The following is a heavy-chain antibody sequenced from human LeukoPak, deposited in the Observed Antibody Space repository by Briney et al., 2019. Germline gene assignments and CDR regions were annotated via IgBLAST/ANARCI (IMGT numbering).Heavy chain of an antibody. CDR1: GFFFSDYV. V-gene: IGHV3-30*04. Sequence: GSSLRLSCAGSGFFFSDYVMHWVRQAPGKGLEWVAVISFDSTSRYYTDSVKGRFTISRDNSKNTLLLQMDSLKNEDTAMYYCARARRTGYAFGPQADWGQGTLVTVSS. CDR3: ARARRTGYAFGPQAD. J-gene: IGHJ4*02. CDR2: ISFDSTSR. D-gene: IGHD1-1*01.